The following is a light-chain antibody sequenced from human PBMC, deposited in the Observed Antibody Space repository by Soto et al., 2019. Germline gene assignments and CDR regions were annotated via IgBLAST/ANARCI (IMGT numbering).Light chain of an antibody. CDR3: AAWDDSLNGPV. Sequence: QAVVTQPPSASGTPGQRVTISCSGTFSNIGGNTVNWYQQLPGTAPKLLLYSNNHRPSGVPDRFSGSKSGTSASLAISGLQSEDEADYYCAAWDDSLNGPVFGGGTKLTVL. V-gene: IGLV1-44*01. J-gene: IGLJ3*02. CDR1: FSNIGGNT. CDR2: SNN.